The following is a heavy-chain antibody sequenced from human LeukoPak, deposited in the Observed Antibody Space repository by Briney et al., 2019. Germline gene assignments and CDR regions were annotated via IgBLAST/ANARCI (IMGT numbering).Heavy chain of an antibody. V-gene: IGHV4-61*09. Sequence: PSQTLSLTCTVSGGSISSGSYYWSWIRQPAGKGLEWIGHIYTSGSTNYNPSLKSRVTISVDTSKNQFSLKLSSVTAADTAVYYCASGYCSGGSCYPGYFQHWGQGTLVTVSS. D-gene: IGHD2-15*01. CDR3: ASGYCSGGSCYPGYFQH. J-gene: IGHJ1*01. CDR2: IYTSGST. CDR1: GGSISSGSYY.